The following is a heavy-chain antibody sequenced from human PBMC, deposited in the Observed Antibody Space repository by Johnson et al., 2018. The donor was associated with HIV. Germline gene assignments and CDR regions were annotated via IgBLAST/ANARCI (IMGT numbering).Heavy chain of an antibody. V-gene: IGHV3-30-3*01. J-gene: IGHJ3*02. Sequence: QMLLVESGGGLVQPGGSLRLSCAASGFTVSSNYMSWVRQAPGKGLEWVAVISYDGSNKYYADSVKGRFPISRDNSKNTLYLQMNRLRADDTAGYYCAIEAQTHAFDSWGQGTMFTVSS. CDR1: GFTVSSNY. CDR3: AIEAQTHAFDS. D-gene: IGHD4-23*01. CDR2: ISYDGSNK.